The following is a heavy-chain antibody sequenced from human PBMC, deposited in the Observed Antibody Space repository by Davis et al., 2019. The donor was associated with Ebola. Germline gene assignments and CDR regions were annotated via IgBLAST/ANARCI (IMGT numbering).Heavy chain of an antibody. CDR3: ARPIEKRCSPGCFDL. D-gene: IGHD4/OR15-4a*01. J-gene: IGHJ2*01. CDR2: ISSSSSYT. CDR1: GFTFSSYA. V-gene: IGHV3-21*05. Sequence: GESLKISCAASGFTFSSYAMSWVRQVPGKGLEWVSYISSSSSYTNYADSVKGRFTISRDNAKNSLYLQMKSLRAEDTAVYYCARPIEKRCSPGCFDLWGRGTLVTVSS.